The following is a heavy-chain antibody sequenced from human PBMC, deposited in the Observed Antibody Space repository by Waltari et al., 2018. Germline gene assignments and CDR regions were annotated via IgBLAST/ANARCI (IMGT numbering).Heavy chain of an antibody. CDR3: ATCSWGEECITIFGVVSKGMDV. V-gene: IGHV1-2*06. J-gene: IGHJ6*02. D-gene: IGHD3-3*01. CDR2: INPNSGGT. Sequence: QVQLVQSGAEVKKPGASVKVSCKASGYTFTGYYMHWVRQAPGQGLEWMGRINPNSGGTNYAQKFQGRVTMTRDTSISTAYMELSRLRSDDTAVYYCATCSWGEECITIFGVVSKGMDVWGQGTTVTVSS. CDR1: GYTFTGYY.